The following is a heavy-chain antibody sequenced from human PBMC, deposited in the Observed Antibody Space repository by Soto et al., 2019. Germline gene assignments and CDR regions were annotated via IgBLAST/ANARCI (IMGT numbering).Heavy chain of an antibody. CDR1: GFTFSKYA. Sequence: QVQLVESGGGVVQPERSLRLSCAASGFTFSKYAMHWVRQARGTGLEWVAVISNDGSNPYYADSVKGRFTISRDNSKNTLYLQMNSLREEDTAVYYCARTRYDRSGYFVKYYFDYWGQGTLVTVSS. CDR3: ARTRYDRSGYFVKYYFDY. V-gene: IGHV3-30-3*01. CDR2: ISNDGSNP. J-gene: IGHJ4*02. D-gene: IGHD3-22*01.